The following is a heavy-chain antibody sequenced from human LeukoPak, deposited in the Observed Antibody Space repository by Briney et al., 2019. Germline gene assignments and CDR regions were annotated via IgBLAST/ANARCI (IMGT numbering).Heavy chain of an antibody. Sequence: AGGSLRLSCAASGFTFSSYSMNWVRQAPGKGLEWVAYISSSSSTIYYADSVKGRFTISRDNAKNSLYLQMNSLRAEDTALYYCAKDYYKYSESYFFDYWGQGTLVTVSS. D-gene: IGHD1-26*01. J-gene: IGHJ4*02. CDR3: AKDYYKYSESYFFDY. CDR2: ISSSSSTI. CDR1: GFTFSSYS. V-gene: IGHV3-48*04.